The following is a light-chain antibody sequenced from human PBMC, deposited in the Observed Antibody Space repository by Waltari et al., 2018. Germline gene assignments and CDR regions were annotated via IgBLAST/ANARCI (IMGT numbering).Light chain of an antibody. CDR2: EDT. CDR1: KLGDKY. Sequence: SYELTQPPSVSVSPGQTASITCSGDKLGDKYACWYQQRQGQSPVLVIYEDTTRPSGIPERFSGSNSGNTATLSISGTPAIDEADYYCQAWDSRTEVFGGGTKLTVL. V-gene: IGLV3-1*01. CDR3: QAWDSRTEV. J-gene: IGLJ2*01.